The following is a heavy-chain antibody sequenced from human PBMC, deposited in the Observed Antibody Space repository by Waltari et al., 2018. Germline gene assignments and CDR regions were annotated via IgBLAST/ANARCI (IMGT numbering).Heavy chain of an antibody. D-gene: IGHD1-26*01. Sequence: EVQLVESGGGLVHPGGSLRLSCAASGFTFSGYPIHCVRSVPGKGLVWVSYGSSEGTSKSYVDFVEGRFTASRDNAKNTLYLQMNSLRVEDTAVYYCARGGRAGATPDYWGQGTLVTVSS. CDR3: ARGGRAGATPDY. J-gene: IGHJ4*02. V-gene: IGHV3-74*01. CDR2: GSSEGTSK. CDR1: GFTFSGYP.